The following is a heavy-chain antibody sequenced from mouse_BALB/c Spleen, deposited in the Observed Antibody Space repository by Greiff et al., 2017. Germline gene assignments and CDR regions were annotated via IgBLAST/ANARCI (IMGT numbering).Heavy chain of an antibody. J-gene: IGHJ3*01. Sequence: VHVKQSGAELVRPGALVKLSCKASGFNIKDYYMHWVKQRPEQGLEWIGWIDPENGNTIYDPKFQGKASITADTSSNTAYLQLSSLTSEDTAVYYCASWGNYDAYWGQGTLVTVSA. D-gene: IGHD2-1*01. CDR1: GFNIKDYY. CDR2: IDPENGNT. CDR3: ASWGNYDAY. V-gene: IGHV14-1*02.